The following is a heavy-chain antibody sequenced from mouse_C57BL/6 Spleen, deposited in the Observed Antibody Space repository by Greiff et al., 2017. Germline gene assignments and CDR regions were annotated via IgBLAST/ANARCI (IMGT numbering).Heavy chain of an antibody. Sequence: EVHLVESGGGLVKPGGSLKLSCAASGFTFSSYAMSWVRQTPEKRLEWVATISDGGSYTYYPDNVKGRFTISRDNAKNNLYLQMSHLKSEDTAMYYCARDCLDYFYAMDYGGQGTSVTVSS. CDR3: ARDCLDYFYAMDY. CDR2: ISDGGSYT. CDR1: GFTFSSYA. J-gene: IGHJ4*01. D-gene: IGHD1-1*01. V-gene: IGHV5-4*01.